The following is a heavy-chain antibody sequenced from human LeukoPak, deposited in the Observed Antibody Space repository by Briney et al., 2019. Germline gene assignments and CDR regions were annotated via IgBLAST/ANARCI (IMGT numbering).Heavy chain of an antibody. CDR2: ISAYNGNT. J-gene: IGHJ4*02. V-gene: IGHV1-18*01. CDR3: ARDLNRGSSPDY. CDR1: GGTFSSYA. D-gene: IGHD6-6*01. Sequence: ASVKVSCKASGGTFSSYAISWVRQAPGQGLEWMGWISAYNGNTNYAQKLQGRVTMTTDTSTSTAYMELRSLRSDDTAVYYCARDLNRGSSPDYWGQGTLVTVSS.